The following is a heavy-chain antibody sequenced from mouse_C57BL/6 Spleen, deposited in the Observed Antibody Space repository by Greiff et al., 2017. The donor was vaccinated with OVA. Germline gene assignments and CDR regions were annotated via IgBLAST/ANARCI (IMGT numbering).Heavy chain of an antibody. Sequence: QVQLQQPGAELVKPGASVKLSCKASGYTFTSYWMQWVKQGPGQGLEWIGEIDPSDSYTNYNQKFKGKATLTVDTSSSTAYMQLSSLTSEDSAVYYCASPYYYGSSYGFAYWGQGTLVTVSA. CDR2: IDPSDSYT. D-gene: IGHD1-1*01. CDR3: ASPYYYGSSYGFAY. J-gene: IGHJ3*01. CDR1: GYTFTSYW. V-gene: IGHV1-50*01.